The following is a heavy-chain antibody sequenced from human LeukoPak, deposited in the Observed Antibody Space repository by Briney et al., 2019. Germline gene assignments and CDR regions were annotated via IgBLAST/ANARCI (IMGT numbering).Heavy chain of an antibody. Sequence: GGSLRLSCAASGFTFSSYSMNWVRQAPGKGLEWVSSISSSSSYIYYADSVKGRFIISRDNAKNSLYLQMNSLRAEDTAVYYCASSITMVRGPTRGLFDYWGQGTLVTVSS. CDR2: ISSSSSYI. V-gene: IGHV3-21*01. J-gene: IGHJ4*02. CDR1: GFTFSSYS. CDR3: ASSITMVRGPTRGLFDY. D-gene: IGHD3-10*01.